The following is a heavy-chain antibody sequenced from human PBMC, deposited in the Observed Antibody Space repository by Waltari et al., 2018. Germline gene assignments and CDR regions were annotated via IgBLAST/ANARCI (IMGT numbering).Heavy chain of an antibody. Sequence: QVQLQESGPGLVKPSQTLSLTCTVSGGSISSGSYYWSWIRQPAGKGLEWIGRIYTSGSTNYNPSLKSRVTISVDTSENQFSLKLSSVTAADTAVYYCAREPYDSSGRRWFDPWGQGTLVTVSS. D-gene: IGHD3-22*01. J-gene: IGHJ5*02. V-gene: IGHV4-61*02. CDR2: IYTSGST. CDR1: GGSISSGSYY. CDR3: AREPYDSSGRRWFDP.